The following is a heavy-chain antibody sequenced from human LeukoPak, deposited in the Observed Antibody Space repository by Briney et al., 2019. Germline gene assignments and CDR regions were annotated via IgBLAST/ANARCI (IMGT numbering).Heavy chain of an antibody. Sequence: GASVKVSCKASGYTFTSYGISWVRQASGQGLEWMGWISAYNGNTSYAQKLQGRVTMTTDTSTSTAYMELRSLRSDDTAVYYCARGGKYSGSTIRDYWGQGTLVTVSS. CDR3: ARGGKYSGSTIRDY. J-gene: IGHJ4*02. V-gene: IGHV1-18*04. CDR1: GYTFTSYG. D-gene: IGHD5-12*01. CDR2: ISAYNGNT.